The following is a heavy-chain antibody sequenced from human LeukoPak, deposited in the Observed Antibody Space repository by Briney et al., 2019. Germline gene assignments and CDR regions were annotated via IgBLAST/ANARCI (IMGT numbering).Heavy chain of an antibody. D-gene: IGHD5-24*01. Sequence: PSETLSLTCTVSGGSISSYYWSWIRRPPGKGLEWIGYIYTSGSTNYNPSLKSRVTISLDTSKNQFSLRLSSVTAADTAVYYCARHTGGYNSLQYWGQGALVTVSS. J-gene: IGHJ1*01. CDR1: GGSISSYY. CDR3: ARHTGGYNSLQY. V-gene: IGHV4-4*08. CDR2: IYTSGST.